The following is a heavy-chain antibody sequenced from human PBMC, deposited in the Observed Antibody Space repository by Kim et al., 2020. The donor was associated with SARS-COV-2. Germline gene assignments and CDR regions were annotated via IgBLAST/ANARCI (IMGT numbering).Heavy chain of an antibody. D-gene: IGHD2-21*01. CDR2: MNPNSGNT. CDR1: GYTFTSYD. V-gene: IGHV1-8*01. J-gene: IGHJ4*02. CDR3: ARGHMVVIAILFRPSAYYFDY. Sequence: ASVKVSCKASGYTFTSYDINWVRQATGQGLEWMGWMNPNSGNTGYAQKFQGRVTMTRNTSISTAYMELSSLRSEDTAVYYCARGHMVVIAILFRPSAYYFDYWGQGTLVTVSS.